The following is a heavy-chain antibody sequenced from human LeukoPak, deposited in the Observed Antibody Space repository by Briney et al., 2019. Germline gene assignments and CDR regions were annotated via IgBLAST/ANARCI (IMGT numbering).Heavy chain of an antibody. CDR1: GDSVSRSDSY. Sequence: SETLSLTCSVSGDSVSRSDSYWDWIRQPPGKGLEWIGTIYYSGRTYYSPSLKSRVTMSVDPSNNQFSLNLRSVTAADTAVYYCAMQSSGWYIDAFDIWGQGTMVTVSS. V-gene: IGHV4-39*07. CDR3: AMQSSGWYIDAFDI. D-gene: IGHD6-19*01. J-gene: IGHJ3*02. CDR2: IYYSGRT.